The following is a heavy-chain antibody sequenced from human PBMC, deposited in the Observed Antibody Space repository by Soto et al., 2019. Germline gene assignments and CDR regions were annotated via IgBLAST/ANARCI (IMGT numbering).Heavy chain of an antibody. CDR1: GFTFSSYS. D-gene: IGHD3-16*02. CDR3: ARDHVYDYVWGSYPASFDY. Sequence: GSLRLSCAASGFTFSSYSMNWVRQAPGKGLEWVSYISSSSSTIYYADSVKGRFTISRDNAKNSLYLQMNSLRAEDTAVYYCARDHVYDYVWGSYPASFDYWGQGTLVTVSS. J-gene: IGHJ4*02. CDR2: ISSSSSTI. V-gene: IGHV3-48*01.